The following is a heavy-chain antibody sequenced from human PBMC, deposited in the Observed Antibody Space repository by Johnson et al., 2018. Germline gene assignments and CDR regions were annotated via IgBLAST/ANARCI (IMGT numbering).Heavy chain of an antibody. Sequence: QVELVESGGGVVQPGRSLRLSCATSGFTFSVYGMQWVRQAPGKGLEWVAVISEDGSNKYDGDSVKGRFTISKDNAKNTLYLQMNSLKAEDTAVYYCGKELEVVGYYYYYMDVWGKGTTVTVSS. CDR1: GFTFSVYG. CDR3: GKELEVVGYYYYYMDV. CDR2: ISEDGSNK. D-gene: IGHD3-16*02. J-gene: IGHJ6*03. V-gene: IGHV3-30*18.